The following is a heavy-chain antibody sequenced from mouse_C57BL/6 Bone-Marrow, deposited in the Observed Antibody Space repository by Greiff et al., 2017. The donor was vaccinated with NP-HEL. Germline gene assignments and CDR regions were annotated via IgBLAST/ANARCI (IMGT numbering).Heavy chain of an antibody. D-gene: IGHD2-2*01. CDR3: ARHRVTTGFAY. J-gene: IGHJ3*01. CDR1: GFTFSSYT. Sequence: DVKLVESGGGLVKPGGSLKLSCAASGFTFSSYTMSWVRQTPEKRLEWVATISGGGGNTYYPDSVKGRFTISRDNAKNTLYLQMSSLRSEDTAWDYCARHRVTTGFAYWGQGTLVTVSA. V-gene: IGHV5-9*01. CDR2: ISGGGGNT.